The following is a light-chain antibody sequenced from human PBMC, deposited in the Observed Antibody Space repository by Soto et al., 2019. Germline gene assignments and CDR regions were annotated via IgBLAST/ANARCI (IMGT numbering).Light chain of an antibody. V-gene: IGKV3-11*01. Sequence: EIVLTQSPATLSLSPGERAILSCRASQSLDSYLAWYQQKPGQAPRLLIYDASNRATGVPARFSGSGSGTDFTLTINSLEPEDFAVYYCQQRRSWPITFGGGTKVEIK. CDR2: DAS. CDR1: QSLDSY. J-gene: IGKJ4*01. CDR3: QQRRSWPIT.